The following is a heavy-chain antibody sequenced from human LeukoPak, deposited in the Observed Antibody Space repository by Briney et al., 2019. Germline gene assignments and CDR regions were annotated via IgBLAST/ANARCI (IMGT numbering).Heavy chain of an antibody. CDR3: ARGSNGYYFFGDY. CDR2: IYTTGSS. J-gene: IGHJ4*02. V-gene: IGHV4-61*02. Sequence: SETLSLTCTVSGDSISRGSYYWSWIRQPAGKGLEWIGIIYTTGSSNYNRSLRSRSTISVDKSKNQLSLKLNSVTAADTARYYCARGSNGYYFFGDYWGPGTLVTVSS. CDR1: GDSISRGSYY. D-gene: IGHD3-3*01.